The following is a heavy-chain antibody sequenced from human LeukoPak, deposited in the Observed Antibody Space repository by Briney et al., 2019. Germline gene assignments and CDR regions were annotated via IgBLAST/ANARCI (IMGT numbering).Heavy chain of an antibody. CDR1: GYTLTELS. CDR3: ATVSSQYSGSYYFDY. D-gene: IGHD1-26*01. CDR2: SDPEDGVT. J-gene: IGHJ4*02. V-gene: IGHV1-24*01. Sequence: AASVKVSCKVSGYTLTELSMHWVRQAPGKGLEWMGGSDPEDGVTIYAQKFQGRVTMTEDTSSDTAFMELSSLRSEDTAVYYCATVSSQYSGSYYFDYWGQGTLVTVSS.